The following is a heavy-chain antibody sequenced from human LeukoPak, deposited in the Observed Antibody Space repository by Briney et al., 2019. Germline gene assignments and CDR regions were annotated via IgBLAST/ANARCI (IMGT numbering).Heavy chain of an antibody. D-gene: IGHD4-17*01. CDR3: ARVDYGDAFPDY. V-gene: IGHV4-30-4*01. J-gene: IGHJ4*02. CDR2: IYYSGST. Sequence: PSQTLSLTCTVSGGSISSGDYYWSWIRQPPGKGLEWIGYIYYSGSTYYNPSLKSRVTISVDTSKNQFSLKLSSVTAADTAVYYCARVDYGDAFPDYWGQGTLVTVSS. CDR1: GGSISSGDYY.